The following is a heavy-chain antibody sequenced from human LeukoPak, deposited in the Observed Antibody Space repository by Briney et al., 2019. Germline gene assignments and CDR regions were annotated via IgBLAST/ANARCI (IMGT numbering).Heavy chain of an antibody. D-gene: IGHD3-22*01. Sequence: PSETLSLTCTVSGGSISSGSDYCSWIRQPAGKGLEWIGRSYSSGSTNYNPSLKSRVSISVDTSKNQFSLRLSSVTAADTVVYYCARGSRYSSGYDYIDQWGQGTLVTVSS. J-gene: IGHJ4*02. CDR2: SYSSGST. CDR3: ARGSRYSSGYDYIDQ. V-gene: IGHV4-61*02. CDR1: GGSISSGSDY.